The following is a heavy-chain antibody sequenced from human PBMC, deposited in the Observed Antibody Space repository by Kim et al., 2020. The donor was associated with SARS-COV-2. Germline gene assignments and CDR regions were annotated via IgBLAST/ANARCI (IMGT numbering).Heavy chain of an antibody. CDR2: VYYSGTT. J-gene: IGHJ5*02. Sequence: SETLSLICTVSGGSINRDYWSWIRQPPGKGLEWIGYVYYSGTTNYNPSLKSRVTILVDTSKNQFSLKLSSVTAADTAVYYCARTTAGRVGWNYRFDPWGQGTRVTGSS. CDR1: GGSINRDY. D-gene: IGHD1-7*01. CDR3: ARTTAGRVGWNYRFDP. V-gene: IGHV4-59*12.